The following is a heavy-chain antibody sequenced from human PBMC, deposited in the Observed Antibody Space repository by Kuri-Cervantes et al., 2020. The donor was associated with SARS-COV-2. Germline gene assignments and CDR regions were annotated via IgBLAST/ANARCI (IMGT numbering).Heavy chain of an antibody. CDR1: GGSFSGYY. Sequence: SETLSLTCAVYGGSFSGYYWSWIRQPPGKGLEWIGEINHSGSTNYNPSLKSRVTISVDTSKNQFSLKLSSVTAADTAVYYCARGGRYCGSGKYAFDIWGQGTMVTVSS. CDR3: ARGGRYCGSGKYAFDI. V-gene: IGHV4-34*01. J-gene: IGHJ3*02. CDR2: INHSGST. D-gene: IGHD3-10*01.